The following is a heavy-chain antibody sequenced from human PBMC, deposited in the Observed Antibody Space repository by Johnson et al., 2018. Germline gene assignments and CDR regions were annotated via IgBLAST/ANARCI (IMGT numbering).Heavy chain of an antibody. CDR3: AKGAAFDF. V-gene: IGHV3-23*04. Sequence: VQLVESGGGLVQPGESLRLSCAASGFTFSTFDMSWGRQVPGKGLEWVSDISGSSGRTYYADSVKGRFTISKDNSKNTLYLQMDSLRAGDTAVYYCAKGAAFDFWGQGTMVTVYS. J-gene: IGHJ3*01. CDR1: GFTFSTFD. CDR2: ISGSSGRT.